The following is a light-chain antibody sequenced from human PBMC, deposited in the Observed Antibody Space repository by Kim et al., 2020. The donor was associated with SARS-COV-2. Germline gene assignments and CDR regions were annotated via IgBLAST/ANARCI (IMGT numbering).Light chain of an antibody. CDR3: NSRDSSGNHWV. CDR2: GKN. V-gene: IGLV3-19*01. Sequence: SSELTQDPAVSVALGQTVRITCQGDSLRSYYASWYQQKPGQAPVLVIYGKNNRPSGTPDRFSGSSSGNTASLTITGAQAEDEADYYCNSRDSSGNHWVFG. J-gene: IGLJ3*02. CDR1: SLRSYY.